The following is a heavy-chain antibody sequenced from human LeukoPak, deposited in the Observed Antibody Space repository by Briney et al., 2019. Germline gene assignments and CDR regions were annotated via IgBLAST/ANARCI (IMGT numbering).Heavy chain of an antibody. V-gene: IGHV1-2*02. D-gene: IGHD2-8*01. CDR2: INPSSGGT. J-gene: IGHJ4*02. CDR1: GYSFTGYY. CDR3: ARAIGYCTNGVCYLGY. Sequence: ASVKVSCKASGYSFTGYYMHWVRQAPGQGLEWMGWINPSSGGTNYAQKFQGRVTMTRGTSISTAYMELSRLRSDDTAVYYCARAIGYCTNGVCYLGYWGQGTLVTVSS.